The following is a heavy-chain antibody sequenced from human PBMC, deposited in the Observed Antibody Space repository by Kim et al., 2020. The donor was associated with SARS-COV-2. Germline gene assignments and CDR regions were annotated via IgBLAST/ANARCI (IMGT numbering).Heavy chain of an antibody. CDR3: ARVIWGSYRYTDT. CDR1: GYTFTNYA. CDR2: INTDTGNP. V-gene: IGHV7-4-1*02. J-gene: IGHJ5*02. D-gene: IGHD3-16*02. Sequence: ASVKVSCKASGYTFTNYAISWVRQAPGQGLEWMGWINTDTGNPTYAQAFTGRFVFSVDTSVSTTYLQISSLKAEATALYYCARVIWGSYRYTDTWGQGTL.